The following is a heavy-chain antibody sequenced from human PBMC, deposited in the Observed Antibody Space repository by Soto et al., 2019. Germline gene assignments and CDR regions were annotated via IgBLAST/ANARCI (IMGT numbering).Heavy chain of an antibody. CDR2: IYYSGST. CDR3: ARYAIAAPFRSFDI. Sequence: QVQLQESGPGLVKPSETLSLTCTVSGGSISSYYWSWIRQPPGKGLEWIGSIYYSGSTNYNPSLNSRVTISVDTSKNQVSLKLSSVTAADTDVYYCARYAIAAPFRSFDIWGQGTMVTVSS. D-gene: IGHD6-6*01. J-gene: IGHJ3*02. V-gene: IGHV4-59*01. CDR1: GGSISSYY.